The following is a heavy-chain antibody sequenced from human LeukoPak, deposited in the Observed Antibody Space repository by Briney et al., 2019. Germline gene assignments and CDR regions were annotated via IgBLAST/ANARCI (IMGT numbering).Heavy chain of an antibody. CDR3: ARGCSSTTCYRGGFDF. V-gene: IGHV4-61*09. CDR2: IYTSGST. Sequence: SQTLSLTCTVSGGSISSGSSSWNWIRQPAGKVLEWIGHIYTSGSTNYNPSLKSRVTISLDTSNNQFSLELSSVTAADTAVYYCARGCSSTTCYRGGFDFWGQGTLVTVSS. J-gene: IGHJ4*02. D-gene: IGHD2-2*01. CDR1: GGSISSGSSS.